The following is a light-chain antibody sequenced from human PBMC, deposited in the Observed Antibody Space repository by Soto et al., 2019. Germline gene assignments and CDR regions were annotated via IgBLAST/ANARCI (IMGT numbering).Light chain of an antibody. CDR2: GAS. CDR3: HQYGSSPPYT. Sequence: DIVLTQSPGTLSLSPGERATLSCRASQSFNSGYLAWYQQKPGQAPRLLIYGASTRATDIPDRFSGSESGTEFTLTISRLEPEDFAVYYCHQYGSSPPYTFGQGTKLEI. J-gene: IGKJ2*01. CDR1: QSFNSGY. V-gene: IGKV3-20*01.